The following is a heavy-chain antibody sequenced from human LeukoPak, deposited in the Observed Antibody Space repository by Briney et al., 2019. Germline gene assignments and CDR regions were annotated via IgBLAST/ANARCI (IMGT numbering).Heavy chain of an antibody. J-gene: IGHJ4*02. CDR2: ISNTGDFI. Sequence: GGSLRLSCAASGLTFSDEYMSWIRQAPGKGLEWVSYISNTGDFIAYADSVKGRFTISRDNAKNSLYLQMNSLRAEDTAVYYCARDSGSYSDFDYWGQGTLVTVSS. CDR1: GLTFSDEY. V-gene: IGHV3-11*04. D-gene: IGHD1-26*01. CDR3: ARDSGSYSDFDY.